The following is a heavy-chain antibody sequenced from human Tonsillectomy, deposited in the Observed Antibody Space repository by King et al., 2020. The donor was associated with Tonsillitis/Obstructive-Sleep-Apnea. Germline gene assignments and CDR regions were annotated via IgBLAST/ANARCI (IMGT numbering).Heavy chain of an antibody. J-gene: IGHJ4*02. CDR2: ISYDTGTNK. CDR1: GFTFSSYA. CDR3: ASGSGYYYCEY. Sequence: VQLVESGGDVVQPGRSLRLSCAGSGFTFSSYAIHWVRQAPGKGLEWVAGISYDTGTNKFYTDSVKGRFTISRDNSKNTMYLHMNSLRAEDTAVYFCASGSGYYYCEYWGQGTLVTVSS. D-gene: IGHD3-22*01. V-gene: IGHV3-30-3*01.